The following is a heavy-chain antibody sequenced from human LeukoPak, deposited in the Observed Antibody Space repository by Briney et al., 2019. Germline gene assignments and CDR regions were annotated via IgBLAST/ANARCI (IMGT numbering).Heavy chain of an antibody. Sequence: ASVKVSCKVSGYTLTELSMHWVRQAPGKGLEWMGGFDPEDGETIYAQKFQGRVTMTEDTSTDTAYMELSRLRSEDTAVYYCATDRGYSASTNSPRRSVSDFDYWGQGTLVTVSS. CDR3: ATDRGYSASTNSPRRSVSDFDY. J-gene: IGHJ4*02. V-gene: IGHV1-24*01. D-gene: IGHD1-26*01. CDR2: FDPEDGET. CDR1: GYTLTELS.